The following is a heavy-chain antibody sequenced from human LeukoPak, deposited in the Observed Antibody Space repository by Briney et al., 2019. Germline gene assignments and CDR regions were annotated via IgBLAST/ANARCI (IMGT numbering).Heavy chain of an antibody. J-gene: IGHJ4*02. CDR3: ARVSPNTVTTLQYFDY. D-gene: IGHD4-17*01. V-gene: IGHV6-1*01. Sequence: SQTLSLTCAISGDSVSSDSAAWNWIGQSRSRGLEWLGRTYYSSKWYKDYAVSVKSRITLNPDTSKNQFSLLLNSVTPEDTAVYYCARVSPNTVTTLQYFDYWGQGTLVTVSS. CDR2: TYYSSKWYK. CDR1: GDSVSSDSAA.